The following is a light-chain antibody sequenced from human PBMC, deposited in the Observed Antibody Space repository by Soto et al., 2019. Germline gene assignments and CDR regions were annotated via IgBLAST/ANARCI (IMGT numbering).Light chain of an antibody. J-gene: IGKJ4*01. CDR2: AAS. V-gene: IGKV1-17*01. CDR3: LQHNSYPLT. CDR1: QDIRKD. Sequence: DIQMTQSPSSLSASVGDRVTITCRAGQDIRKDLGWYQQKPGKAPKRLIYAASTLQSGVPSRFSGSGSGTEFTLTISSLQPEDFATYYCLQHNSYPLTFGRGTKVEI.